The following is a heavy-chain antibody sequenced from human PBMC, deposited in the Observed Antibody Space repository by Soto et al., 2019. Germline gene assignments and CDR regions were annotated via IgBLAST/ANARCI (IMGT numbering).Heavy chain of an antibody. CDR2: SSAYNGNT. J-gene: IGHJ6*02. CDR1: GYTFTSYG. Sequence: ASVKVSCKASGYTFTSYGISWVRQAPGQGLEWMGWSSAYNGNTNYAQKLQGRVTMTTDTSTSTAYMELRSLRSDDTAVYYCASPYCSSTSCYPYYYYGIDVWGQGTTVTVSS. V-gene: IGHV1-18*04. CDR3: ASPYCSSTSCYPYYYYGIDV. D-gene: IGHD2-2*01.